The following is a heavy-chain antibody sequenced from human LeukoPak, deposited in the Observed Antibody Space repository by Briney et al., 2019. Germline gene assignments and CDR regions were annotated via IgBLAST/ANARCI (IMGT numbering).Heavy chain of an antibody. V-gene: IGHV3-30*18. CDR3: AKGDMVRGVIDY. CDR1: GFTFSSYG. D-gene: IGHD3-10*01. CDR2: ISYDGSNK. Sequence: GGSLRLSCAASGFTFSSYGTHWVRQAPGKGLEWVAVISYDGSNKYYADSVKGRFTISRDNSKNTLYLQMNSLRAEDTAVYYCAKGDMVRGVIDYWGQGTLVTVSS. J-gene: IGHJ4*02.